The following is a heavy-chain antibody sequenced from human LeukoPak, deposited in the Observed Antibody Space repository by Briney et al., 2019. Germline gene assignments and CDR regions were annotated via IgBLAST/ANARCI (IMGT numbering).Heavy chain of an antibody. CDR2: ISSSGSTI. CDR1: GFTFSDYY. J-gene: IGHJ3*02. Sequence: GGSLRLSCAASGFTFSDYYMSWIRQAPGKGQEWVSYISSSGSTIYYADSVKGRFTISRDNAKNSLYLQMNSLRAEDTAVYYCARDTHYYGSASPAFDIWGQGTMVTVSS. V-gene: IGHV3-11*04. CDR3: ARDTHYYGSASPAFDI. D-gene: IGHD3-10*01.